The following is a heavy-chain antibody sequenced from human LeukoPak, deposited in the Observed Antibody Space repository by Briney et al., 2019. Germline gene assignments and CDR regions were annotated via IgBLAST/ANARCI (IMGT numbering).Heavy chain of an antibody. V-gene: IGHV4-59*08. J-gene: IGHJ4*02. CDR2: IYYSGST. Sequence: SETLSLTCTVSGGSIRSYYWSWIRQPPGKGLEWIGYIYYSGSTNYNPPLKSRVTISVDTSKNQFSLKLTSVTGADTAVYYCARLGPQYCSSTSCYQFDYWGQGTLVTVSS. CDR1: GGSIRSYY. D-gene: IGHD2-2*01. CDR3: ARLGPQYCSSTSCYQFDY.